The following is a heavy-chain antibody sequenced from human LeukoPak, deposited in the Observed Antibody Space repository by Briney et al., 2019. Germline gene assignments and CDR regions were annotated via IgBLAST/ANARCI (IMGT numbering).Heavy chain of an antibody. D-gene: IGHD3-22*01. Sequence: GGSLRLSCAASGFTFSSDSMNWVRQAPGKGLEWVSSISSSSSDIYYADSVKGRFTISRDNAKNSLYLQMNSLRAEDTAVYYCARDSSRAYYYDSSGYGGGLDYWRQGTLVTVSS. J-gene: IGHJ4*02. CDR1: GFTFSSDS. CDR2: ISSSSSDI. V-gene: IGHV3-21*01. CDR3: ARDSSRAYYYDSSGYGGGLDY.